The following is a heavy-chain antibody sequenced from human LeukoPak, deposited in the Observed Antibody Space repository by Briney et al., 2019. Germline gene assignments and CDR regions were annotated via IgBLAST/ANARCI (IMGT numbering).Heavy chain of an antibody. CDR1: GGSISSYY. J-gene: IGHJ5*02. V-gene: IGHV4-59*01. CDR2: IYYSGST. D-gene: IGHD3-9*01. CDR3: ARWGYDTSTGPNWFDP. Sequence: SEPLSHTCTVSGGSISSYYWSWIRQPPGKGLEWIGYIYYSGSTDYNPSLKSRVTISVDTSTNQFSLKLSSVTAADTAVYYCARWGYDTSTGPNWFDPWGQGTLVTVSS.